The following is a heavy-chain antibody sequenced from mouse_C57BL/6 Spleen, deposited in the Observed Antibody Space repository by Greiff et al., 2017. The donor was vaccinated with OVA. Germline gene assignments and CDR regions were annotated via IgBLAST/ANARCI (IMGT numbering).Heavy chain of an antibody. CDR1: GYSITSGYY. Sequence: EVQLQQSGPGLVKPSQSLSLTCSVTGYSITSGYYWNWIRQFPGNKLEWMGYISYDGSTNYNPSLKNRISITRDTSKNQFFLKLNSVTTEDTATYYCARGELTGTGYWGQGTTLTVSS. CDR3: ARGELTGTGY. CDR2: ISYDGST. D-gene: IGHD4-1*01. J-gene: IGHJ2*01. V-gene: IGHV3-6*01.